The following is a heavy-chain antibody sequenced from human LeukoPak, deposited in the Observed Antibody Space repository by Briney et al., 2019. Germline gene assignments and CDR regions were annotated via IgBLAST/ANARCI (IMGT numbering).Heavy chain of an antibody. Sequence: GGSPRLSCAASGFTFSSYWMHWVRQAPGKRLVWVSRINSDGSSTSYADSVKGRFTISRDNAKNTLYLQMNSLRAEDTAVYYCARGDIVVVPAAIVDYWGQGTLVTVSS. D-gene: IGHD2-2*02. CDR1: GFTFSSYW. CDR2: INSDGSST. CDR3: ARGDIVVVPAAIVDY. J-gene: IGHJ4*02. V-gene: IGHV3-74*01.